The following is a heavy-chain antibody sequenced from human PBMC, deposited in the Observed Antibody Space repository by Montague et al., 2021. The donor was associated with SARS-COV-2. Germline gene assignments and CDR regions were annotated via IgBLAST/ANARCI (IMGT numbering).Heavy chain of an antibody. CDR1: GGSITTTSYY. CDR2: IYYSGTT. J-gene: IGHJ5*02. V-gene: IGHV4-39*07. Sequence: SETLSLTCTVSGGSITTTSYYWGWIRQPPGKGLEWIGSIYYSGTTDYNPSLQGRVTISVGTSKNQFSLRLSSVSAADTAMYYCARDVRVSNYEVWFDPWGQGTLLTVSS. CDR3: ARDVRVSNYEVWFDP. D-gene: IGHD1-26*01.